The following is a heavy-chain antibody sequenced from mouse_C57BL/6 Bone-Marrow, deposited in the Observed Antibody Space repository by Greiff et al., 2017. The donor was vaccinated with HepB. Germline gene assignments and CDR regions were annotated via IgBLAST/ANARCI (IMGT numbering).Heavy chain of an antibody. V-gene: IGHV3-3*01. CDR2: TFYSGIT. J-gene: IGHJ3*01. Sequence: FPGNKLEYIGYTFYSGITYYNPSLESRTYITRDTSKNQFSLKLSSVTTEDTATYYCARPKGAWFAYWGQGTLVTVSA. CDR3: ARPKGAWFAY.